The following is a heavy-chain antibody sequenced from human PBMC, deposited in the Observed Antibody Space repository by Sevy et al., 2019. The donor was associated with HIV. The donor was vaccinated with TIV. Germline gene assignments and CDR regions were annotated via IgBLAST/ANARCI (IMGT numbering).Heavy chain of an antibody. CDR1: GFTFSTYW. J-gene: IGHJ6*02. CDR2: INEDGTEK. V-gene: IGHV3-7*01. D-gene: IGHD2-2*01. CDR3: ARDNATVSRRGLRYYYYGTDV. Sequence: GGSLRLSCAASGFTFSTYWMSWFRQAPGKGLEWVANINEDGTEKFYVDSVKGRFTMSRDNAKNSLYLQMNSLRAEDASVYYCARDNATVSRRGLRYYYYGTDVWGQGTTVTVSS.